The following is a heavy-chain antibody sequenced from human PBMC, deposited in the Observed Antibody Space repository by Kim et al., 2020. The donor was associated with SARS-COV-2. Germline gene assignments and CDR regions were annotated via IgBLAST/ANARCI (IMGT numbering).Heavy chain of an antibody. V-gene: IGHV1-46*01. Sequence: ASVKVSCKASGYTFTSYYMHWVRQAPGQGLEWMGIINPSGGSTSYAQKFQGRVTMTRDTSTSTVYMELSSLRSEDTAVYYCARDQDQIAAAGTISDYWGQGTLVTVSS. CDR2: INPSGGST. D-gene: IGHD6-13*01. CDR1: GYTFTSYY. J-gene: IGHJ4*02. CDR3: ARDQDQIAAAGTISDY.